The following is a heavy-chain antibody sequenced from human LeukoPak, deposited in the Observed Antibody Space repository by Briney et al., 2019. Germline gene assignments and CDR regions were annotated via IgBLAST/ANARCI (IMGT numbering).Heavy chain of an antibody. D-gene: IGHD2-2*01. V-gene: IGHV1-46*01. Sequence: RASVKVSCKASGDTFTSYYIHWVRQAPGQGLEWMGIINPSGDSTSYAQKFQGRVTMTRDTSTSTVYMGLSSLRSEDTAVYYCAIAALRYCSSSSCYEGFLDYWGQGTLVTVSS. CDR2: INPSGDST. J-gene: IGHJ4*02. CDR1: GDTFTSYY. CDR3: AIAALRYCSSSSCYEGFLDY.